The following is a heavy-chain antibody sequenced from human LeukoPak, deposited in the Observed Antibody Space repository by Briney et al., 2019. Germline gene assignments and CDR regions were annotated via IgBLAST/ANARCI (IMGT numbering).Heavy chain of an antibody. D-gene: IGHD2-2*01. CDR3: ARREVPAAPFDN. V-gene: IGHV4-4*09. Sequence: PSETLSLTCTVSGGSISSFYWSWGRQPPGEGLEGIGYIYTSGSTNYNPSLMSRVTISVDTPKKQFSRKRSSVTAAATAVYYWARREVPAAPFDNWGPGTLVTVSS. J-gene: IGHJ4*01. CDR2: IYTSGST. CDR1: GGSISSFY.